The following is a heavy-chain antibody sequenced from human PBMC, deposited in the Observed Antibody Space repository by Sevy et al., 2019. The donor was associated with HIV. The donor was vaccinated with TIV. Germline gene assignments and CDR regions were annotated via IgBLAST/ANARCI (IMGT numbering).Heavy chain of an antibody. V-gene: IGHV1-2*02. CDR3: ARAPVYCRGGNCYPYHFDY. J-gene: IGHJ4*02. D-gene: IGHD2-15*01. CDR1: GYSFTGYY. CDR2: INPNNGGT. Sequence: ASVKVSCKASGYSFTGYYIHWLRQAPGQGLEWMGWINPNNGGTNYAQEFQGRVTMTRDTSISTVYMELSRLKSDDTAVYYCARAPVYCRGGNCYPYHFDYWGQGTLVTVSS.